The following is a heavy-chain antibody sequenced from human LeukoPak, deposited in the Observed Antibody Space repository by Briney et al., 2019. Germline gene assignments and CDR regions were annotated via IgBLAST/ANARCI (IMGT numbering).Heavy chain of an antibody. Sequence: GESLKISCKGSGYSFTSYWIGWVRQMPGKGLEWMGIIYPGDSDTRYSPSLQGQVTISADKSISTAYLQWSSLKASDTAMYYCARRPNPYDSSGYPFDYWGQGTLVTVSS. CDR1: GYSFTSYW. J-gene: IGHJ4*02. V-gene: IGHV5-51*01. D-gene: IGHD3-22*01. CDR2: IYPGDSDT. CDR3: ARRPNPYDSSGYPFDY.